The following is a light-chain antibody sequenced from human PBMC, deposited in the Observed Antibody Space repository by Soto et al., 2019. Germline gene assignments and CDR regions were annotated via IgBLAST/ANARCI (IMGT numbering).Light chain of an antibody. CDR2: EVS. J-gene: IGLJ1*01. CDR1: SSDVGNCNC. Sequence: QSVLTQLASVSGSPGQSITISCTGASSDVGNCNCVSWYQQHPGKAPKLMIYEVSNRPSGVSDRFSGSKSANTASLTISGLQAEDEADYYCNSYTSTNTYVFGTGTKVTVL. V-gene: IGLV2-14*01. CDR3: NSYTSTNTYV.